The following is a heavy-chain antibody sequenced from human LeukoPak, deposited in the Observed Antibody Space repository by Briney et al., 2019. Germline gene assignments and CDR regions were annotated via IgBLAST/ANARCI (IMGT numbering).Heavy chain of an antibody. Sequence: SETLSLTCAVSGYSISIAYYWGWMRQPPGKGLEWIVSIHHSGSTYFNPSLKSRVTISVDTSKNQFSLKLTSVTAADTAVYYCARAQPNWNPPDYWGQGTLVTVSS. J-gene: IGHJ4*02. CDR2: IHHSGST. D-gene: IGHD1-1*01. V-gene: IGHV4-38-2*01. CDR3: ARAQPNWNPPDY. CDR1: GYSISIAYY.